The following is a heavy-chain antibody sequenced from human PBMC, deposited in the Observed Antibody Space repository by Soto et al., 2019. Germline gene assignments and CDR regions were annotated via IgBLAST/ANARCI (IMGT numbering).Heavy chain of an antibody. CDR2: LYDVDGS. Sequence: DVQLVESGGGLMQPGESLRLSCAASGLTVSGKKYVAWFRQAPGKGLEWVSALYDVDGSFYADSVKGRFTTSRDSSKTTVYLQMNGLRPDDTAVYYCATWHEREHAYDVWGQGTTVTVSS. CDR1: GLTVSGKKY. D-gene: IGHD1-1*01. J-gene: IGHJ3*01. V-gene: IGHV3-53*01. CDR3: ATWHEREHAYDV.